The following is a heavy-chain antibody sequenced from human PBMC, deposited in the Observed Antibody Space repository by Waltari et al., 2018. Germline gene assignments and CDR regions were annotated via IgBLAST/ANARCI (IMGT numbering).Heavy chain of an antibody. D-gene: IGHD5-18*01. CDR2: IYSGGNT. Sequence: EVQLVESGGGLIQPGGSLRLSCEASGLTVSRNYMSWVRQAQGKGLEWLSAIYSGGNTFYADSVKGRFNISIDNSKNTLYLQMNSLRVDDTAVYYCARDDSYGQFMRFDFWGQGTVVTVSS. CDR1: GLTVSRNY. J-gene: IGHJ4*02. CDR3: ARDDSYGQFMRFDF. V-gene: IGHV3-53*01.